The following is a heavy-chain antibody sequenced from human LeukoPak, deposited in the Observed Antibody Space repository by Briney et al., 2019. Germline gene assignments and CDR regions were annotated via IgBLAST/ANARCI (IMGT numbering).Heavy chain of an antibody. Sequence: GGSLRLSCAASGFTFSNFGIHWVRQAPGKGLEWVSAISGSGGSTYYADSVKGRFTISRDNSKNTPYLQMNSLRAEDTAVYYCAKDQILTGYLGWFDPWGQGTLVTVSS. D-gene: IGHD3-9*01. J-gene: IGHJ5*02. V-gene: IGHV3-23*01. CDR2: ISGSGGST. CDR1: GFTFSNFG. CDR3: AKDQILTGYLGWFDP.